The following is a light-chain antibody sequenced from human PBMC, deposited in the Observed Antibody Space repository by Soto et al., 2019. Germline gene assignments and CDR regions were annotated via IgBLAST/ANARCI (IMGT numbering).Light chain of an antibody. Sequence: EIVMTQSPATLSVSPGERATLSCRASQSVSSNLAWYQQKPGQAPRLLIYGASTRATGIPARFSGSGSGTDSTLNSSGLQSEDFAVYYCQQYNSWPPRITFGQGTRREIK. CDR2: GAS. J-gene: IGKJ5*01. CDR1: QSVSSN. V-gene: IGKV3-15*01. CDR3: QQYNSWPPRIT.